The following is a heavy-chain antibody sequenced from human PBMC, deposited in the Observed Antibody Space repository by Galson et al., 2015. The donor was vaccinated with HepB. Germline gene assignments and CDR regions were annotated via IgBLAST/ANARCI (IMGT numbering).Heavy chain of an antibody. V-gene: IGHV2-5*02. Sequence: PALVKPTQTLTLTCTFSGFSLSTSGVGVGWIRQPPGKALEWLALIYWDDDKRYSPSLKSRLTITKDTSKNQVVLTMTNMDPVDTATYYCAHTAYCGGDCYSQYFDYWGQGTLVTVSS. CDR3: AHTAYCGGDCYSQYFDY. CDR1: GFSLSTSGVG. CDR2: IYWDDDK. D-gene: IGHD2-21*02. J-gene: IGHJ4*02.